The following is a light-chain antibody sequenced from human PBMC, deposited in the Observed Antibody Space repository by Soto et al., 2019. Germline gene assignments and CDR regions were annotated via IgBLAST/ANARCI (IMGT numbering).Light chain of an antibody. V-gene: IGKV3-11*01. CDR2: DAS. J-gene: IGKJ2*01. CDR3: QQRSNWPPYT. CDR1: QSVSSY. Sequence: EIVLTQSPATLSLSPGERATLSCRASQSVSSYLACYQQKPGQAPRLLIYDASNRATSITARFSGSGSGTDFTLAISSLEPADFAVYYCQQRSNWPPYTLGQGTNLEIK.